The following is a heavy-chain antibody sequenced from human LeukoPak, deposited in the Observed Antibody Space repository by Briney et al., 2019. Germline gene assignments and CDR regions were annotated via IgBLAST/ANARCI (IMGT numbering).Heavy chain of an antibody. D-gene: IGHD2-2*01. Sequence: GASVKVSCKASGYTFTSYGISWVRQAPGQGLEWMGWISAYNGNTNYAQKLQGRVTMTTDTSTRTAYMELRSLRSDDPAVYYCARVERYCSSPSCYSLYWGQGTLVTVSS. J-gene: IGHJ4*02. CDR3: ARVERYCSSPSCYSLY. CDR2: ISAYNGNT. V-gene: IGHV1-18*01. CDR1: GYTFTSYG.